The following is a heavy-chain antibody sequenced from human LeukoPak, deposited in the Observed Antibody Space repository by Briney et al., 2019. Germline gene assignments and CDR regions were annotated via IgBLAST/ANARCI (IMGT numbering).Heavy chain of an antibody. J-gene: IGHJ4*02. CDR3: ASGAGWLIDY. D-gene: IGHD6-19*01. CDR2: IDNSGST. Sequence: SETLSLTCTVSGGHIDSFFWNWIRQPPGKGLEWIGYIDNSGSTKYSPSLKRRITMSRDTSKKQFSLKLTSVTAADTAMYYCASGAGWLIDYWGQGTLVSVSS. CDR1: GGHIDSFF. V-gene: IGHV4-4*08.